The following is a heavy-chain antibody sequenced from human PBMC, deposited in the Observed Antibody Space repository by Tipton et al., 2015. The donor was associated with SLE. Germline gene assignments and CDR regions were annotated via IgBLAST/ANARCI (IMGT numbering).Heavy chain of an antibody. CDR1: GYSFTSYW. Sequence: QLVQSGAEVKKPGESLKISCKGSGYSFTSYWIGWVRQMPGKGLEWMGIIYPGDSDTRYSPSFQGQVTISADKSISTAYLQWSSLKAEDTAMYYCARLPRYCDVWSGYGYYGMDVWGQGTTVTVSS. CDR2: IYPGDSDT. J-gene: IGHJ6*02. V-gene: IGHV5-51*03. D-gene: IGHD3-3*01. CDR3: ARLPRYCDVWSGYGYYGMDV.